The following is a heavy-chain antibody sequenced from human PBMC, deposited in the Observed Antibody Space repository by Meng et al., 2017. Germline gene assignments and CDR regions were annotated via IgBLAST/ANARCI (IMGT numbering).Heavy chain of an antibody. V-gene: IGHV1-18*01. D-gene: IGHD3-16*01. CDR3: ARDLKRDHHLGEGGY. Sequence: QVPLVPAGAAVKNAGASVKVSCKASGYTFTSYGISWVRQAPGQGLEWMGWISAYNGNTNYAQKLQGRVTMTTDTSTSTAYMELRSLRSDDTAVYYCARDLKRDHHLGEGGYWGQGTLVTVSS. J-gene: IGHJ4*02. CDR1: GYTFTSYG. CDR2: ISAYNGNT.